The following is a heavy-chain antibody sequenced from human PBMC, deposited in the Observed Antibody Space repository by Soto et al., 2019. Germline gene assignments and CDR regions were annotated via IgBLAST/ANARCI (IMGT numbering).Heavy chain of an antibody. D-gene: IGHD2-21*02. CDR1: GFTIISYS. CDR2: ISSSSSTI. V-gene: IGHV3-48*02. CDR3: AREDITVVTKPFDY. Sequence: GVPQRDSCAASGFTIISYSMNWVRKAPGKGLEWVSYISSSSSTIYYADSVKGRFTISRDNAKNSLYLQMNSLRDGDTAVYYCAREDITVVTKPFDYLGQGTLVTVSS. J-gene: IGHJ4*02.